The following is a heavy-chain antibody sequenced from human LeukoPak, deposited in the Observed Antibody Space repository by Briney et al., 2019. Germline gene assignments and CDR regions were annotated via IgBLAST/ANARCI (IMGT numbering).Heavy chain of an antibody. Sequence: PGGSLRLSCAASGFTFSSYSMNWVRQAPGKGLEWVSSISSSSSYIYYADSVKGRFTISRDNAKNTLYLQMNSLRAEDTAVYYCARDVGMATTNWGQGTLVTVSS. CDR1: GFTFSSYS. CDR3: ARDVGMATTN. V-gene: IGHV3-21*01. CDR2: ISSSSSYI. D-gene: IGHD5-24*01. J-gene: IGHJ4*02.